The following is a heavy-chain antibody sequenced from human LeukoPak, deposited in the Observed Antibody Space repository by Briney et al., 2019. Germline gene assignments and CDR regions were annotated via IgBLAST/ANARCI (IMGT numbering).Heavy chain of an antibody. V-gene: IGHV4-39*01. Sequence: PSETLSLTCTVSGGSISSSSYSWGWIRQPPGKGLEWIGSIYYSGSTYYNPSLKSRVTISVDTSKNQFSLKLSSVAAADTAVYYCARHRVITGTDLNAFDIWGQGTMVTVSS. J-gene: IGHJ3*02. CDR2: IYYSGST. D-gene: IGHD1-20*01. CDR3: ARHRVITGTDLNAFDI. CDR1: GGSISSSSYS.